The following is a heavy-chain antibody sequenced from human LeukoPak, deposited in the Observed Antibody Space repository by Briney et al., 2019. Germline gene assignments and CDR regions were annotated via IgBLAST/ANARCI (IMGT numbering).Heavy chain of an antibody. CDR1: GGSISSGGYY. V-gene: IGHV4-31*03. CDR3: ARQIVVVPAAYVNYYYYYGMDV. D-gene: IGHD2-2*01. Sequence: SQTLSLTCTVSGGSISSGGYYWSWIRQHPGKGLEWIGYIYYSGSTYYNPSLKSRVTISVDTSKNQFSLRLSSVTAADTAAYYCARQIVVVPAAYVNYYYYYGMDVWGQGTTVTVSS. J-gene: IGHJ6*02. CDR2: IYYSGST.